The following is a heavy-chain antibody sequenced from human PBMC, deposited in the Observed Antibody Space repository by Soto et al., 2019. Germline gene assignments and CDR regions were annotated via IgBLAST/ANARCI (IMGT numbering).Heavy chain of an antibody. D-gene: IGHD3-10*01. Sequence: GGSLRLSCAASGITLSTYEINWVRQAPGKGLEWVSYINSRGSTIYYTDSVKGRFAISRDNAKNSIFLQMNSLRAEDTATYYCDIWGPGKAAFDIWGQGTMVTVSS. CDR1: GITLSTYE. CDR2: INSRGSTI. CDR3: DIWGPGKAAFDI. J-gene: IGHJ3*02. V-gene: IGHV3-48*03.